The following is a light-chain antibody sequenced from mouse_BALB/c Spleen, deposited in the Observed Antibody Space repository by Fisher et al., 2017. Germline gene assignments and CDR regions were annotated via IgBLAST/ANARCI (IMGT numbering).Light chain of an antibody. J-gene: IGKJ2*01. CDR3: QQWSSYPPIT. V-gene: IGKV4-55*01. CDR1: SSVNY. Sequence: IVLTQTPASLAVSLGEKVTMSCRASSSVNYMYWYQQKPGSSPRLLIYDTSNLASGVPVRFSGSGSGTSYSLTISRMEAEDAATYYCQQWSSYPPITFGGGTKLEIK. CDR2: DTS.